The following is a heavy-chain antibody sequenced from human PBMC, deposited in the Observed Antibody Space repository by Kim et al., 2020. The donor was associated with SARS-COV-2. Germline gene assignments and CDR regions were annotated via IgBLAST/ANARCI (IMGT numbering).Heavy chain of an antibody. CDR1: GGTFSSYA. D-gene: IGHD2-8*01. CDR3: ASPRNCTNGVCYTGDYYYYGRDV. J-gene: IGHJ6*02. V-gene: IGHV1-69*13. Sequence: SVKVSCKASGGTFSSYAISWVRQAPGQGLEWMGGIIPIFGTANYAQKFQGRVTITADESTSTAYMELSSLRSEDTAVYYCASPRNCTNGVCYTGDYYYYGRDVWGQGTTVTVSS. CDR2: IIPIFGTA.